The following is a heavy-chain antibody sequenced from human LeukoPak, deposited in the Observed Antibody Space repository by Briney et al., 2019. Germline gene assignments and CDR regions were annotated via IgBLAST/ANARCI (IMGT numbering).Heavy chain of an antibody. Sequence: GGSLRLSCAASGFTFSGSAMHWVRQASGKGLEWVCRIRSKANSYATAYAASVKGRFTISRDDSMNTAYLQMNSLTTEDTAVYYCTSYSSSFDYYYYYMDVWGKGTTVTVSS. D-gene: IGHD6-13*01. CDR3: TSYSSSFDYYYYYMDV. J-gene: IGHJ6*03. CDR2: IRSKANSYAT. CDR1: GFTFSGSA. V-gene: IGHV3-73*01.